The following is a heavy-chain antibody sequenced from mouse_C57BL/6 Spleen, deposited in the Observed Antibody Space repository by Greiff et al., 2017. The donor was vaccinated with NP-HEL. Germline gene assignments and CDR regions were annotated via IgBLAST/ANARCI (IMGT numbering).Heavy chain of an antibody. J-gene: IGHJ2*01. CDR2: IDPSDSYT. D-gene: IGHD1-1*01. Sequence: QVQLQQPGAELVKPGASVKLSCKASGYTFTSYWMQWVKQRPGQGLEWIGEIDPSDSYTNYNQKFKGKATLTVDTSSSTAYMQLSSLTSEDSAVYYCASRYYGSSYRDFDYWGQGTTLTVSS. CDR1: GYTFTSYW. V-gene: IGHV1-50*01. CDR3: ASRYYGSSYRDFDY.